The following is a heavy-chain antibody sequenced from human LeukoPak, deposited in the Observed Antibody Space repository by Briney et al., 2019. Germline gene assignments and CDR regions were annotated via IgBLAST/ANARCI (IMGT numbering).Heavy chain of an antibody. J-gene: IGHJ5*02. V-gene: IGHV4-59*01. D-gene: IGHD2-2*01. CDR2: IYYSGST. Sequence: SETLSLTCTVSGGSISSYYWSWIRQPPGKGLEWIGYIYYSGSTNYNPSLKSRVTISVDTSKNQFFLKLSSVTAADTAVYYCARDLWCSSTSCSAWGQGTLVTVSS. CDR3: ARDLWCSSTSCSA. CDR1: GGSISSYY.